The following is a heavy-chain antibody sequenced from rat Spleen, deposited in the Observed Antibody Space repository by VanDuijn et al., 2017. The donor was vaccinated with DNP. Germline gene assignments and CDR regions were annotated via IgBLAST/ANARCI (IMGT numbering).Heavy chain of an antibody. CDR3: AWPST. J-gene: IGHJ2*01. CDR1: GFTFSSAW. CDR2: IKPKANNYAT. Sequence: EVQVLESGGGLVQPGNSLKLSCVTSGFTFSSAWMYWYRQFPEKRLEWVARIKPKANNYATDYTASVKGRFTISRDDSKNSIYLQMNNLKEEDTAIYYCAWPSTWGQGVMVTVSS. V-gene: IGHV6-6*01. D-gene: IGHD1-10*01.